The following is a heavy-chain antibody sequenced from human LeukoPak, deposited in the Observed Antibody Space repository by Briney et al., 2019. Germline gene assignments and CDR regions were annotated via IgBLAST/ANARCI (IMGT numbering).Heavy chain of an antibody. CDR2: IYYSGSA. Sequence: SETLSLTCAVSGGSMSSASYSWSWIRQPPGKGLEWIGYIYYSGSAYYNPSLKSRVTMSVDTSKNQFSLKLSSVTAADTAVYYCARTRGAAAGTHCFDYWGQGTLVTVSS. CDR1: GGSMSSASYS. J-gene: IGHJ4*02. V-gene: IGHV4-30-4*07. CDR3: ARTRGAAAGTHCFDY. D-gene: IGHD6-13*01.